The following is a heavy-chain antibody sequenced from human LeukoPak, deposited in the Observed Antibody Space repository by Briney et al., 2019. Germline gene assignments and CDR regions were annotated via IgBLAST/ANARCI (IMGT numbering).Heavy chain of an antibody. CDR3: ARDYYDSSGYSAEWFDP. J-gene: IGHJ5*02. Sequence: NPSETLSLTCTVSGGSISTYYWSWIRQPAGKGLEWIGRVYTSGSTNYNPSLKSRVTVSVDTSKNLFFLKLRSVTAADTAVYYCARDYYDSSGYSAEWFDPWGQGTLVTVSS. CDR1: GGSISTYY. V-gene: IGHV4-4*07. CDR2: VYTSGST. D-gene: IGHD3-22*01.